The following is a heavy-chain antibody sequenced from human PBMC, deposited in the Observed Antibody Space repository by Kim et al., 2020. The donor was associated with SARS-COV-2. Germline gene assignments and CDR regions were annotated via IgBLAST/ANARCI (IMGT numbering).Heavy chain of an antibody. CDR3: ARAPKTGANWGTGVGAFDI. J-gene: IGHJ3*02. CDR1: GFTFSSYA. Sequence: GGSLRLSCAASGFTFSSYAMHWVRQAPGKGLEWVAVISYDGSNKYYADSVKGRFTISRDNSKNTLYLQMNSLRAEDTAVYYCARAPKTGANWGTGVGAFDIWGQGTMVTVSS. CDR2: ISYDGSNK. D-gene: IGHD7-27*01. V-gene: IGHV3-30-3*01.